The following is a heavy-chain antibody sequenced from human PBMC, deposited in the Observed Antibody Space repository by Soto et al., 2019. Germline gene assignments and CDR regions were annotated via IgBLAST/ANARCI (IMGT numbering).Heavy chain of an antibody. V-gene: IGHV3-74*01. CDR3: ARGDGDYYDGNGYLGRH. CDR2: IKSGGSGT. J-gene: IGHJ4*02. CDR1: GFTFSSYW. D-gene: IGHD3-22*01. Sequence: EVQLVESGGGLVQRGGSLRLSCTASGFTFSSYWMHWVRQAPGKGLGRVSRIKSGGSGTYYADSVKGRLTISRDNAKNTLYLQMNSLRAEDTAVYYCARGDGDYYDGNGYLGRHWGQGTLVTVSS.